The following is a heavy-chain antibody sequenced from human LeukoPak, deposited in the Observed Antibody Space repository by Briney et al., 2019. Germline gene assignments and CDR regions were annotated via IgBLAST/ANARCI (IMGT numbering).Heavy chain of an antibody. D-gene: IGHD1-26*01. J-gene: IGHJ3*02. CDR2: ISSNGDNT. CDR3: ARDLDAHREPDAFDT. V-gene: IGHV3-64*01. CDR1: GFTFSSYA. Sequence: GGSLRLSCAASGFTFSSYAMHWVRQAPGKGLEYVSAISSNGDNTYYVNSVKGRFTISRDNSKNTLYLQMGSLRAEDMAVYYCARDLDAHREPDAFDTWGQGTMVIVSS.